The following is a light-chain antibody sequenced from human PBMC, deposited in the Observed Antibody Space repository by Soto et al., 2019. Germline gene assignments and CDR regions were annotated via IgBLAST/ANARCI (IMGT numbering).Light chain of an antibody. J-gene: IGKJ1*01. CDR2: GAS. CDR1: QRVTSNY. V-gene: IGKV3-20*01. CDR3: QHYYKSQTT. Sequence: EIVLTQSPGTLSLSPGERATLSCGASQRVTSNYLAWYQQKPGQAPRLLISGASTRATGIPDRFSGSGSGTDFTLTISRLEPEDFAVYYCQHYYKSQTTFGQGTKVDIK.